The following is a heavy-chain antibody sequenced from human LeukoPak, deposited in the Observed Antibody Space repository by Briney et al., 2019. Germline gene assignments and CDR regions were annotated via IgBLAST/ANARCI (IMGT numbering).Heavy chain of an antibody. D-gene: IGHD1-26*01. J-gene: IGHJ4*02. CDR3: ARDTYSSGSYNA. CDR2: ISGSTKSV. V-gene: IGHV3-21*01. CDR1: GFTFSDFG. Sequence: GGSLTLSCAGSGFTFSDFGMRWVRQAPGKGLEWVSSISGSTKSVYYADSVRGRFTISRDNAQNSLSLQLNSLRVEDTAVYYCARDTYSSGSYNAWGQGTLVIVSS.